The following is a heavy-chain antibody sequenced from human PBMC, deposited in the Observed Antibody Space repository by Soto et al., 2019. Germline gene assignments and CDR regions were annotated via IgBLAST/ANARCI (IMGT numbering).Heavy chain of an antibody. D-gene: IGHD2-15*01. V-gene: IGHV3-74*01. J-gene: IGHJ4*02. Sequence: EVQLVESGGGLVQPGESLRLSCAASGFTFSNYWMHWVRQAPGKGLVWVSRIDSDGSRITYADFVKGRFTISRDNAKNTVYLHMNSLTAEDTAVYYCVRTSLVVAVATREDFWGQGTLVTVS. CDR1: GFTFSNYW. CDR3: VRTSLVVAVATREDF. CDR2: IDSDGSRI.